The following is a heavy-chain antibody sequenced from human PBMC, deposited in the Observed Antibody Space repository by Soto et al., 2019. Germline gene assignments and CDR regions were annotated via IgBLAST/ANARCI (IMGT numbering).Heavy chain of an antibody. Sequence: SETLSLTCNVSGDSIKTHYWSWIRQPPGKGLEWIGYIYYSGSTLYNPSLKRRVTISVDTAKNQFSLRLNSLTAADAAVYYCASGWMAAFDNWGQGTLVTVSS. J-gene: IGHJ4*02. CDR3: ASGWMAAFDN. CDR1: GDSIKTHY. CDR2: IYYSGST. V-gene: IGHV4-59*11. D-gene: IGHD5-12*01.